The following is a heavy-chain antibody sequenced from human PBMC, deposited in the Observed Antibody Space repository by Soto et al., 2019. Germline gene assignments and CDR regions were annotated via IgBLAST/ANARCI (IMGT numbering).Heavy chain of an antibody. CDR3: ARDLLGGSPYSSSPRYYYYYYGMDV. Sequence: GASVNVSFKASGGTFISYSISWGRQAPGQGLEWMGWIIPIFGTANYAQKFQGRVTITADESTSTAYMELSSLRSEDTAVYYCARDLLGGSPYSSSPRYYYYYYGMDVWGQGTTVTVSS. CDR2: IIPIFGTA. J-gene: IGHJ6*02. CDR1: GGTFISYS. V-gene: IGHV1-69*01. D-gene: IGHD6-19*01.